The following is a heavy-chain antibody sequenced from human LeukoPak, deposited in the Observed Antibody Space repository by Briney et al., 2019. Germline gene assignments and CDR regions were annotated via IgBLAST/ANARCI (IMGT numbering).Heavy chain of an antibody. D-gene: IGHD3-10*01. CDR1: GFTFSSYG. V-gene: IGHV3-30*18. CDR2: ISYHGSNK. Sequence: GGSLRLSCAASGFTFSSYGMHWLRQAPGKGLEWVAVISYHGSNKYYADSVKGRFTISRDNSKNTLYLQMNSLRAEDTAVYYCAKGRQYIVRGVNAYSGNDYWGQGTLVTVSS. CDR3: AKGRQYIVRGVNAYSGNDY. J-gene: IGHJ4*02.